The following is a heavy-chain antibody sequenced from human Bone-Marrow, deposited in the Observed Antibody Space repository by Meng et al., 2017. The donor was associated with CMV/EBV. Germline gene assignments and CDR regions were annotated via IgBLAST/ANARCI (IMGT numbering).Heavy chain of an antibody. CDR3: AREQWELLGAFDC. Sequence: GSLRLSCTVSGGSISSSSYYWGWIRQPPGKGLEWIGSIYYSGSTYYNPSLKSRVTISVDTSKNQFSLKLSSVTAADTAVYYCAREQWELLGAFDCWGQGILVTVSS. J-gene: IGHJ4*02. V-gene: IGHV4-39*02. CDR1: GGSISSSSYY. CDR2: IYYSGST. D-gene: IGHD1-26*01.